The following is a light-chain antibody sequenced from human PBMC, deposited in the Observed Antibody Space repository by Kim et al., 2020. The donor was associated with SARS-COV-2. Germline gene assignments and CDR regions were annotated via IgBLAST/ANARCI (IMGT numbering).Light chain of an antibody. Sequence: SSLSASVGDRVTITCQASQAISDYVNWYQQKPGKAPNLLIYDTSLLETGVPSRFTGSGSGTYFTFTISSLQPEDIATYYCQQKGTFGGGTKVDIK. V-gene: IGKV1-33*01. CDR2: DTS. CDR1: QAISDY. J-gene: IGKJ4*01. CDR3: QQKGT.